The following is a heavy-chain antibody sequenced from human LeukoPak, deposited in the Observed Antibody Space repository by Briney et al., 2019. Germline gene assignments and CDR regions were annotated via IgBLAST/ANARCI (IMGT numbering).Heavy chain of an antibody. CDR2: IWDDGSKQ. CDR1: GFTFSRSG. J-gene: IGHJ6*02. CDR3: ARDTTEGVLSLDV. D-gene: IGHD2-8*01. V-gene: IGHV3-33*01. Sequence: GGSLRLSCAASGFTFSRSGMHWVRQAPGKGPEWVAVIWDDGSKQYYAESVKGRFTISRDNSKNTLDLQMSSLRVEDTAVYYCARDTTEGVLSLDVWGQGTTVTVSS.